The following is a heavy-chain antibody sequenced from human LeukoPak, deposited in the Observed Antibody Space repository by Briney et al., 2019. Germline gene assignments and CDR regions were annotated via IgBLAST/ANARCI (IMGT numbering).Heavy chain of an antibody. CDR1: GFTFSNYE. CDR3: AREPRISPGYFYGLDV. Sequence: GGSLRLSCAASGFTFSNYEMNWVRQAPGKGLEWVSFINSSGSNIYYADSVKGRFTISRDNAKNSLCLQMNSLRAEDTAVYYCAREPRISPGYFYGLDVWGQGTTVTVSS. CDR2: INSSGSNI. V-gene: IGHV3-48*03. J-gene: IGHJ6*02. D-gene: IGHD2-15*01.